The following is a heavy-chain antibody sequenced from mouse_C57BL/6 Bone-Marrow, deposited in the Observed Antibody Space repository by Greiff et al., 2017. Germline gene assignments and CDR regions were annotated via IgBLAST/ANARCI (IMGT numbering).Heavy chain of an antibody. CDR2: INPGSGGT. J-gene: IGHJ3*01. V-gene: IGHV1-54*01. Sequence: QVQLQQSGAELVRPGTSVKVSCKASGYAFTNYLIEWVKQRPGQGLEWIGVINPGSGGTNYNEKFKGKATLTADKSSSTAYMQLSSLTSEDSAVYFCARNEGWFAYWGQGTLVTVSA. CDR3: ARNEGWFAY. CDR1: GYAFTNYL.